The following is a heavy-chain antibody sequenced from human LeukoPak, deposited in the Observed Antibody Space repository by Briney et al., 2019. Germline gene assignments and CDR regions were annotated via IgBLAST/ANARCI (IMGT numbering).Heavy chain of an antibody. D-gene: IGHD3-10*01. J-gene: IGHJ6*03. Sequence: ASVKVSCKTSGYTFTNNAINWVRQAPGQGLEWMGGIIPIFGTANYAQKFQGRVTITADESTSTAYMELSSLRSEDTAVYYCARVPMVRGVDYYYYMDVWGKGTTVTISS. CDR3: ARVPMVRGVDYYYYMDV. CDR1: GYTFTNNA. V-gene: IGHV1-69*13. CDR2: IIPIFGTA.